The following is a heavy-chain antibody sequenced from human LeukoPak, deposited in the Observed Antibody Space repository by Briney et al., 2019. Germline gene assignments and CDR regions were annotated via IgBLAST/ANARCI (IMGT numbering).Heavy chain of an antibody. Sequence: PGGSLRLSCAASGFTFSSYWMTWVRQAPGKGLEWVGRLKRIADGGTADSAAPVKGRFIISRDDSKNTLYLQMNSLKTEDTAVYYCATGCCGTPTCSQSCWRYFYIDVWGKGTTVTVSS. D-gene: IGHD2-2*01. CDR2: LKRIADGGTA. CDR3: ATGCCGTPTCSQSCWRYFYIDV. CDR1: GFTFSSYW. V-gene: IGHV3-15*01. J-gene: IGHJ6*03.